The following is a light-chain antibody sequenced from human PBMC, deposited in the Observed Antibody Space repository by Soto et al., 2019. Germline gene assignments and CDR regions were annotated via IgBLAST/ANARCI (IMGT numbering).Light chain of an antibody. CDR3: SLYSRSSSPEV. J-gene: IGLJ1*01. CDR2: DVS. V-gene: IGLV2-14*01. CDR1: SSDVGGYNF. Sequence: QSALTQPASVSGSPGQSITISCTGTSSDVGGYNFVSWYQQYPGKAPKLMIYDVSNRPSGVSNRFSGSKSGNTASLTISGLQAEDEADFYCSLYSRSSSPEVFGTGTKLTVL.